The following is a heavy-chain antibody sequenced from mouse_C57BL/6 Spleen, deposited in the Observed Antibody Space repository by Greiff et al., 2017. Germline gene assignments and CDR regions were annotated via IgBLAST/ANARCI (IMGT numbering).Heavy chain of an antibody. Sequence: EVQLVESEGGLVQPGSSMKLSCTASGFTFSDYYMAWVRQVPEKGLEWVANINYDGSSTYYLDSLKSRFIISRDNAKNILYLQISSLKSEDPATXVLVISFNYWYFDVWVTGTTVTVSS. CDR2: INYDGSST. CDR3: VISFNYWYFDV. D-gene: IGHD2-1*01. CDR1: GFTFSDYY. J-gene: IGHJ1*03. V-gene: IGHV5-16*01.